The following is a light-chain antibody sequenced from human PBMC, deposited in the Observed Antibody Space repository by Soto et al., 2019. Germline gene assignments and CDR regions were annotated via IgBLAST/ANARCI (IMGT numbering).Light chain of an antibody. V-gene: IGLV2-11*01. J-gene: IGLJ1*01. Sequence: SALTQPRSVSGSPGQSVTISCTGTSSDVGGYNYVSWYQQYPGTAPKLMIYDVSLRPSGVPDRFSGSKSGNTASLTISGLQAEDEADYYCCSYAGTYTFYVFGRGTKVTVL. CDR1: SSDVGGYNY. CDR2: DVS. CDR3: CSYAGTYTFYV.